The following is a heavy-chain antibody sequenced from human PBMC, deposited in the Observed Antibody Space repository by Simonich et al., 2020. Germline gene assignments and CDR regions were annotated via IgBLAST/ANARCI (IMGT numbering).Heavy chain of an antibody. CDR3: ARKRFLEWFFDY. CDR2: ISSSISYI. V-gene: IGHV3-21*01. J-gene: IGHJ4*02. Sequence: EVQLVESGGGLVKHGGSLRLSCAAAGFTFSSYSMNWVRQVPGKGVAWFSSISSSISYITSADSVQGRFTISRDNAKNSLYLQMNSLRAEDTAVYYCARKRFLEWFFDYWGQGTLVTVSS. D-gene: IGHD3-3*01. CDR1: GFTFSSYS.